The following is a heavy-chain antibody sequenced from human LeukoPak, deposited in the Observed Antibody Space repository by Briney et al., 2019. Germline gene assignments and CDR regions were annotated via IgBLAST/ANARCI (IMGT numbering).Heavy chain of an antibody. V-gene: IGHV4-61*02. J-gene: IGHJ4*02. CDR3: AKGTLGQCSGSRCYPFDY. CDR2: IYTSGST. Sequence: SRTLSLTCTVSGGSISSGSYYWSWIRQPAGKGLEWIGRIYTSGSTNYNPSLKSRVTISVDTSKNQFSLKLSSVTAADTAVYYCAKGTLGQCSGSRCYPFDYWGQGTLVTVSS. D-gene: IGHD2-15*01. CDR1: GGSISSGSYY.